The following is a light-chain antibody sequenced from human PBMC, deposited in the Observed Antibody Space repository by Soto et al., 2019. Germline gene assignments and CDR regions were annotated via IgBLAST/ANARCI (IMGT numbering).Light chain of an antibody. CDR2: DVA. CDR1: QSVDSS. CDR3: QHYYKWPPAWT. V-gene: IGKV3D-15*01. Sequence: DIVMTQSPDILSVSPGQRVILSCTTSQSVDSSLAWYQQLPGQAPRLLIYDVAIRATGIPDRFSGSGSGTESTLTISSPQSEDIAIYYCQHYYKWPPAWTFGQGTKVEIK. J-gene: IGKJ1*01.